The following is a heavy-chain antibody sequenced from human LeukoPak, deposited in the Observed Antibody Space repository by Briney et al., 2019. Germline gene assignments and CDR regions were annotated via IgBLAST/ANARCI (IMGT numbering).Heavy chain of an antibody. CDR3: TRETSSRYFDY. V-gene: IGHV1-8*01. Sequence: ASVKVSCKASGYTLTSYDINWVRQAPGQGLEWMGWMNPNSGRTGYAQNLQGRITITRNTSISTAYLELSSLRSDDTAVYYCTRETSSRYFDYWGQGTLVTVSS. CDR1: GYTLTSYD. J-gene: IGHJ4*02. CDR2: MNPNSGRT.